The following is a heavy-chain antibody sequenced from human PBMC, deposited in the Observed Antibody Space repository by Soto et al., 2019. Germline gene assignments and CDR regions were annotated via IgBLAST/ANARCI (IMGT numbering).Heavy chain of an antibody. V-gene: IGHV4-4*07. CDR2: IYTSGST. J-gene: IGHJ4*02. Sequence: PSETLSLTCTVSVGSISSYYWIWIRQPAGKGLEWIGRIYTSGSTNYNPSLKSRVTMSVDTSKNQFSLKLSSVTAADTAVYYCARDRNYYDSSGYYMSFDYWGQGTLVTVSS. CDR1: VGSISSYY. D-gene: IGHD3-22*01. CDR3: ARDRNYYDSSGYYMSFDY.